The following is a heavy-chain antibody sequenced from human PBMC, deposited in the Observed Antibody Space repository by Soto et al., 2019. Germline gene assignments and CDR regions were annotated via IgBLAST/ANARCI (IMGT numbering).Heavy chain of an antibody. CDR3: ASWSYDFWSGTMDV. Sequence: PSETLSLTCAAYGGSFSAYYRSSIRQPPGKGLEWSGEINHSGSTNYNPSLKSRVTISVDTSKNQFSLKLSSVTAADTAVYYCASWSYDFWSGTMDVWGQGTTVPVSS. D-gene: IGHD3-3*01. J-gene: IGHJ6*02. CDR1: GGSFSAYY. V-gene: IGHV4-34*01. CDR2: INHSGST.